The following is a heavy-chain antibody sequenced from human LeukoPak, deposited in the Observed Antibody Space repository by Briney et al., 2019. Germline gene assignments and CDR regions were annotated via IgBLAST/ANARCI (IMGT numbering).Heavy chain of an antibody. V-gene: IGHV3-15*01. Sequence: PGGSLRLSCAASGFTFSNALMSWVRQAPGKGLEWVGRIKSKTDGGTTDYAAPVKGRFTISRGDSKNTLYLQMNSLKTEDTAVYYCTTGFITVDGAFDIWGQGTMVTVSS. CDR1: GFTFSNAL. D-gene: IGHD3-22*01. CDR3: TTGFITVDGAFDI. CDR2: IKSKTDGGTT. J-gene: IGHJ3*02.